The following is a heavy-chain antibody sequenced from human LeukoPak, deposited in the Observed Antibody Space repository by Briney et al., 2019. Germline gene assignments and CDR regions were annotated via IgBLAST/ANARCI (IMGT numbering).Heavy chain of an antibody. Sequence: ASVKVSCKASGYTFTGYYMHWVRQAPGQGLEWMGWINPNSGGTNYAQKFQGRATMTRDTSISTAYMELSRLRSDDTAVYYCARAEHSRADSYYYYYYMDVWGKGTTVTVSS. D-gene: IGHD6-6*01. CDR1: GYTFTGYY. V-gene: IGHV1-2*02. J-gene: IGHJ6*03. CDR3: ARAEHSRADSYYYYYYMDV. CDR2: INPNSGGT.